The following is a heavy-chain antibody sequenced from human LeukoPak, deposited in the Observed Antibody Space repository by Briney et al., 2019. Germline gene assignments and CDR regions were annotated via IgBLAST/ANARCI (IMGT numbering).Heavy chain of an antibody. CDR3: ARARYETRIWPKSRYDYYHYMDV. Sequence: ASVKVSCKASGYTFTSYTIHWVRQAPGQRLEWMGWINAGNGNAKYSQEFQDRVTITRDTSASTAYMELSSLRSEDMAVYYCARARYETRIWPKSRYDYYHYMDVWGKGTTVTVSS. J-gene: IGHJ6*03. V-gene: IGHV1-3*03. CDR1: GYTFTSYT. CDR2: INAGNGNA. D-gene: IGHD3-3*01.